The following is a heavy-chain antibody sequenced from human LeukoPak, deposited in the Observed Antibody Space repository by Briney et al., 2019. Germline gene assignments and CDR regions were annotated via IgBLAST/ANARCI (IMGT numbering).Heavy chain of an antibody. CDR2: FYPEDGET. J-gene: IGHJ4*02. CDR1: GYTLTELS. V-gene: IGHV1-24*01. Sequence: SVXVSCKVXGYTLTELSMHWVRQAPGKGLEWMGGFYPEDGETIYAQKFQGRVTMTEDTSTDTAYMELSSLRSEDTAVYYCATYCSSTSCYVDYWGQGTLVTVSS. D-gene: IGHD2-2*01. CDR3: ATYCSSTSCYVDY.